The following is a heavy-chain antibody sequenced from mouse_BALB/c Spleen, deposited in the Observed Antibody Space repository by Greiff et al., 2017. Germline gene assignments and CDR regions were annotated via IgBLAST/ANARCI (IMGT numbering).Heavy chain of an antibody. V-gene: IGHV5-9-4*01. CDR2: ISSGGSYT. Sequence: EVQRVESGGGLVKPGGSLKLSCAASGFTFSSYAMSWVRQSPEKRLEWVAEISSGGSYTYYPDTVTGRFTISRDNAKNTLYLEMSSLRSEDTAMYYCARDGNYYFAYWGQGTLVTVSA. CDR1: GFTFSSYA. CDR3: ARDGNYYFAY. D-gene: IGHD2-1*01. J-gene: IGHJ3*01.